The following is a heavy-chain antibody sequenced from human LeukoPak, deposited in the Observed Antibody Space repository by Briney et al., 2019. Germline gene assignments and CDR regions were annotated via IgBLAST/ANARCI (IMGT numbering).Heavy chain of an antibody. CDR1: GFTFSSYA. CDR2: ISGSGGST. J-gene: IGHJ1*01. V-gene: IGHV3-23*01. CDR3: AKDYSEQWLPQYFQH. Sequence: GGSLGLSCAASGFTFSSYAMSWVRQAPGKGLEWVSAISGSGGSTYYADSVKGRFTISRDNSKNTLYLQMNSLRAEDTAVYYCAKDYSEQWLPQYFQHWGQGTLVTVSS. D-gene: IGHD6-19*01.